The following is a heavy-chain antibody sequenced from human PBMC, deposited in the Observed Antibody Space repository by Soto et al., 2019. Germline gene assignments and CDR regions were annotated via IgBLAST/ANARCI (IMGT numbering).Heavy chain of an antibody. CDR2: ISGSGGST. Sequence: EVQLLESGGGLVQPGGSLRLSCAASGFTFSSYAMSWVRQAPGKGLERVSVISGSGGSTYYADSVKGRFTISRDNSKNTLYLQMNSLRAEDTAVYYCVKRGSGSYYMDWGQGTLVTVSS. CDR1: GFTFSSYA. V-gene: IGHV3-23*01. D-gene: IGHD1-26*01. J-gene: IGHJ4*02. CDR3: VKRGSGSYYMD.